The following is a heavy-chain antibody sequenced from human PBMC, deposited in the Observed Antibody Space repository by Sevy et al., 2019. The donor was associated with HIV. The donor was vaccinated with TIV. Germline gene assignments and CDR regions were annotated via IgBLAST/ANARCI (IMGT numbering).Heavy chain of an antibody. J-gene: IGHJ6*02. V-gene: IGHV3-30*04. Sequence: GGSLRLSCEASAFNFSSYAMYWVRQAPGKGLEWVAVISYDGSKKYYADSVKGRFTLSRDNSRNTLHLQMNSLRAEDTAVYYCARDGLPFLEWLFDYYFYGMDVWGQGTTVTVSS. CDR2: ISYDGSKK. CDR1: AFNFSSYA. D-gene: IGHD3-3*01. CDR3: ARDGLPFLEWLFDYYFYGMDV.